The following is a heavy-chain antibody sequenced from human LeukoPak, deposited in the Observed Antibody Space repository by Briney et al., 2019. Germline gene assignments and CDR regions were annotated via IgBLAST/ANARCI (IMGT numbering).Heavy chain of an antibody. D-gene: IGHD3-22*01. J-gene: IGHJ4*02. CDR1: GFTFSSYG. Sequence: GGSLRLSCAASGFTFSSYGMSWVRQAPGKGLEWVSAISGSGGSTYYADSVKGRFTISRDNSKNTLYLQMNSLRAEDTAVYYCARETYYYDSSGDWDKAPFHYYFDYWGQGTLVTVSS. CDR2: ISGSGGST. V-gene: IGHV3-23*01. CDR3: ARETYYYDSSGDWDKAPFHYYFDY.